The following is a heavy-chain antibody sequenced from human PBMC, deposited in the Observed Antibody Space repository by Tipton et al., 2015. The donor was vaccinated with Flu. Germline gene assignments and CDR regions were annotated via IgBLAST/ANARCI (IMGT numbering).Heavy chain of an antibody. CDR3: AKADSSGFYYARRHS. CDR2: IKQDGSEK. V-gene: IGHV3-7*03. CDR1: GFTFSSYW. D-gene: IGHD3-22*01. Sequence: GSLRLSCAASGFTFSSYWMHWVRQAPGKGLEWVANIKQDGSEKYYVDSVKGRFTISRDNSKNTLFLQMHSLRVEDTAVYYCAKADSSGFYYARRHSWGQGTLVTVSS. J-gene: IGHJ4*02.